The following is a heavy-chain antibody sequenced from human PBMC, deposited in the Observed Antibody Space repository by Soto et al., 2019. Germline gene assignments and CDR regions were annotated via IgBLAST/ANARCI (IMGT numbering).Heavy chain of an antibody. J-gene: IGHJ2*01. CDR2: ISGSGTST. Sequence: EVQLLESGGGLVQPGGSLRLSCAASGFTFSSFAMSWVRQAPGKGLEWVSGISGSGTSTYYADSVKGRFTISRDNSKNTLYLQMNSLRAEDTAIFYCAKDRYGSSTICAYWYFDLWGRGTLVTVSS. CDR1: GFTFSSFA. CDR3: AKDRYGSSTICAYWYFDL. V-gene: IGHV3-23*01. D-gene: IGHD2-2*01.